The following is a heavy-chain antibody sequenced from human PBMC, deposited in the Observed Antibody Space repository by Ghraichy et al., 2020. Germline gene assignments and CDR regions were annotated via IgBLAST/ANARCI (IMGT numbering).Heavy chain of an antibody. Sequence: GGSLRLSCAASGFTFSSYAMHWVRQAPGKGLEWVAVISYDGSNKYYADSVKGRFTISRDNSKNTLYLQMNSLRAEDTAVYYCARRRYEVDVVVPGAMFGRLRLGWFDPWGQGTLVTVSS. J-gene: IGHJ5*02. V-gene: IGHV3-30-3*01. D-gene: IGHD2-2*01. CDR1: GFTFSSYA. CDR3: ARRRYEVDVVVPGAMFGRLRLGWFDP. CDR2: ISYDGSNK.